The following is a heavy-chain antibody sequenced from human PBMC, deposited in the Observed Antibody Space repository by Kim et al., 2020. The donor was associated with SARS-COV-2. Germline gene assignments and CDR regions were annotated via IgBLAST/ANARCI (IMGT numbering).Heavy chain of an antibody. D-gene: IGHD2-8*01. J-gene: IGHJ4*02. Sequence: GESLKISCKGSGYSFTSYWISWVRQMPGKGLEWMGRIDPSDSYTNYSPSFQGHVTISADKSISTAYLQWSSLKASDTAMYYCARRGCTNGVCFDFDYWGQGTLVTVSS. CDR3: ARRGCTNGVCFDFDY. CDR1: GYSFTSYW. CDR2: IDPSDSYT. V-gene: IGHV5-10-1*01.